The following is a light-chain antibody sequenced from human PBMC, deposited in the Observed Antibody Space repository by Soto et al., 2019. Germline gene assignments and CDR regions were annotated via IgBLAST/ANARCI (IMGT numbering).Light chain of an antibody. V-gene: IGKV1-9*01. J-gene: IGKJ4*01. CDR1: HSISTY. Sequence: DIHMTHSPSSLSSSVVDRVTITCRAIHSISTYLNWYHQKPGKAPDLLIYAASTLQSGVPSRFSGSRSGTEFTFTISSLQPEDFATYYCQQLNGYLELTFGGGTKVDI. CDR3: QQLNGYLELT. CDR2: AAS.